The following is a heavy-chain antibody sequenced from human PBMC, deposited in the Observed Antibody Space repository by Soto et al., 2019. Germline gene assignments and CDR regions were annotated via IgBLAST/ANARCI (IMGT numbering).Heavy chain of an antibody. CDR2: IIPVFRTS. CDR3: AKDGSWDGGGGES. J-gene: IGHJ4*02. CDR1: GVTFSSYA. V-gene: IGHV1-69*18. D-gene: IGHD3-16*01. Sequence: QVQLVQSGAELKKPGSSVKVSCSASGVTFSSYAFTWVRQAPGHGLEWMGNIIPVFRTSNYAQGFQGRLTISADESTNTIDTELSSLRSEDTAVYFCAKDGSWDGGGGESWGQGALVIVSA.